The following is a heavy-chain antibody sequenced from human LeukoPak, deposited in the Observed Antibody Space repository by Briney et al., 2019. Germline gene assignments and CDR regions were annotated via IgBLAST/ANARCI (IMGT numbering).Heavy chain of an antibody. J-gene: IGHJ3*02. Sequence: PGESLRLSCAASKFIFSAYKMNWVRQAPGKGLEWVSSISPDSTYTSYTDSVKGRFTVSRDNAKNSLYLQLNSLRVDDMAVYFCARDGPRYFRSPNCQPFALDIWGQGTLVTVSS. CDR1: KFIFSAYK. CDR2: ISPDSTYT. CDR3: ARDGPRYFRSPNCQPFALDI. V-gene: IGHV3-21*01. D-gene: IGHD2-2*01.